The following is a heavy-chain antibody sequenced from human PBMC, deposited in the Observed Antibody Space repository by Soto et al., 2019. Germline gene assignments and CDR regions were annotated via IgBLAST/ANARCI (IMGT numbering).Heavy chain of an antibody. J-gene: IGHJ2*01. CDR1: GFTFSSYA. CDR2: ISGSGGST. Sequence: EVQLLESGGGLVQPGGSLRLSCAASGFTFSSYAMSWVRQAPGKGLEWVSAISGSGGSTYYADSVKGRFTISRDNSKNTLYLQMNSLRAEDTAVYHCAKVCSGGSCLPSWWYFDLWGRGTLVTVSS. CDR3: AKVCSGGSCLPSWWYFDL. V-gene: IGHV3-23*01. D-gene: IGHD2-15*01.